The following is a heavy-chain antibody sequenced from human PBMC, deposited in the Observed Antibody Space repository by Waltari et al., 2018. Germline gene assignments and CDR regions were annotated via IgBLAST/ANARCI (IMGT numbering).Heavy chain of an antibody. CDR3: ARVSRRTYRSPVPGRHYYYGMDV. V-gene: IGHV3-74*03. J-gene: IGHJ6*02. D-gene: IGHD1-1*01. CDR1: GFTFSSFW. Sequence: EEQLVESGGGLVQPGDSMRLCCAASGFTFSSFWMNWVRQAPGKGPLGVSRISSDASDTTYADSVKGRFTISRDNARNTLYLQMNRLRAEDTAVYFCARVSRRTYRSPVPGRHYYYGMDVWGQGTTVTVSS. CDR2: ISSDASDT.